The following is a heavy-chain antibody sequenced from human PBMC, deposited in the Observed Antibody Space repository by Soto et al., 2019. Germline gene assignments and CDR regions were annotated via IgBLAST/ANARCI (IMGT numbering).Heavy chain of an antibody. CDR2: IIPIFGTA. CDR1: GGTFSSYA. CDR3: ARVRLEMATITDAFDI. J-gene: IGHJ3*02. Sequence: GASVKVSCKASGGTFSSYAISWVRQAPGQGLEWMGGIIPIFGTANYAQKFQGRVTITADESTSTAYMELSSLRSEDTAVYYCARVRLEMATITDAFDIWGQGTMVTVSS. V-gene: IGHV1-69*13. D-gene: IGHD5-12*01.